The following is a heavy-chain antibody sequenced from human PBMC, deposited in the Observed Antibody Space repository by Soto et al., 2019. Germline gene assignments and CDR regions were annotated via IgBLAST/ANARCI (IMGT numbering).Heavy chain of an antibody. CDR3: ARGDRGAFDL. Sequence: EVQLVESGGGLVRPGGSLRLSCAASGFTFSYYWMHWVRQAPGKGLVWVSRIHSDGSSTTYADFVKGRFIISRDNARNTVDLQMTSVRVGDTALYYCARGDRGAFDLWGQGTVVTVSS. CDR2: IHSDGSST. V-gene: IGHV3-74*01. CDR1: GFTFSYYW. J-gene: IGHJ3*01. D-gene: IGHD1-26*01.